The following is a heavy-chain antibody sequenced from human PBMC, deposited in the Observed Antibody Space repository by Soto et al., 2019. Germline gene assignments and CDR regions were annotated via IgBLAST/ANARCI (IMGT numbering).Heavy chain of an antibody. V-gene: IGHV4-59*01. J-gene: IGHJ6*02. CDR1: GGSISSYY. D-gene: IGHD1-1*01. CDR2: IYYSGST. Sequence: KSSETLSLTCTVSGGSISSYYWSWIRQPPGKGLEWIGYIYYSGSTNYNPSLKSRVTISVDTSKNQFPLKLSSVTAADTAVYYCARVPYWNTKVDYGMDVWGQGTTVTVSS. CDR3: ARVPYWNTKVDYGMDV.